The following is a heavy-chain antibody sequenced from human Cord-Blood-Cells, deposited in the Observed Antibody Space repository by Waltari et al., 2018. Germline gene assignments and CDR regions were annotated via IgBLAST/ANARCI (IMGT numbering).Heavy chain of an antibody. Sequence: VQLQQWGAGLLKPSETLSLTCAVDGGSFSGYYWSWTHQPPGKGLEWIGEINHSGSTNYNPSLKSRVTISVDTSKNQFSLKLSSVTAADTAVYYCARAGAKGATVVTPFDYWGQGTLVTVSS. V-gene: IGHV4-34*01. D-gene: IGHD4-17*01. J-gene: IGHJ4*02. CDR2: INHSGST. CDR1: GGSFSGYY. CDR3: ARAGAKGATVVTPFDY.